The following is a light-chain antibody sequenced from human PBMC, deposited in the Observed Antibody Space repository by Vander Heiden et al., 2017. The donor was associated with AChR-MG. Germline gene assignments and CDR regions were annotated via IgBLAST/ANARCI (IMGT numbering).Light chain of an antibody. CDR3: STWDDSLNGRV. CDR1: SSNIGDNS. J-gene: IGLJ3*02. CDR2: ANN. V-gene: IGLV1-44*01. Sequence: QSVLTQPPSASGTPGQRVSISCSGSSSNIGDNSGNWYQQLPGTAPKRLIAANNQRPSGVPDRFSGSKSGTSASLEISGLQSEDEGEDYCSTWDDSLNGRVFGGGTKVTVL.